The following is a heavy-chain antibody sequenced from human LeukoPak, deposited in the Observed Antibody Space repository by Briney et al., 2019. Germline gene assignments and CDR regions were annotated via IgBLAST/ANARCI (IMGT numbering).Heavy chain of an antibody. V-gene: IGHV1-18*01. CDR1: GYTFTSYG. CDR3: VXXXXYYDSSGYHLDY. CDR2: ISAYNGNT. Sequence: ASVKVSCKASGYTFTSYGISWVRQAPGQGLEWMGWISAYNGNTNYAQKLQGRVTMTTDTSTSTAYMELRSLRSDDTAVYYCVXXXXYYDSSGYHLDYWGQGTLVTVSS. D-gene: IGHD3-22*01. J-gene: IGHJ4*02.